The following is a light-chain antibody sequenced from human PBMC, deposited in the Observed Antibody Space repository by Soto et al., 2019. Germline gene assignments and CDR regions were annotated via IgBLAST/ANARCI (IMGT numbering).Light chain of an antibody. CDR1: QGIRGD. Sequence: AIQMTQSPSSLSASFGDRVTITCRASQGIRGDLGWYQQKPGKAPTLLISATSTLQSGVPSRFSGRGSGTNFTLTISSLQPEDFATYYCIQDFISPLTVGQGTKV. V-gene: IGKV1-6*01. CDR3: IQDFISPLT. J-gene: IGKJ1*01. CDR2: ATS.